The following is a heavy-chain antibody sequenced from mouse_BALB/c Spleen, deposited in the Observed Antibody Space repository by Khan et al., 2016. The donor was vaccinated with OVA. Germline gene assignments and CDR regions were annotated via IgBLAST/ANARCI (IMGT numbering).Heavy chain of an antibody. CDR1: GYSITSGYA. CDR2: ISYSGGT. J-gene: IGHJ2*01. CDR3: ARGNYYGYYFDY. Sequence: EVKLLESGPGLVKPSQSLSLTCTVTGYSITSGYAWNWIRQFPGNKLEWMGYISYSGGTSHNPSLKSRISITRDTSKNQFFLQLNSVTTEDTATYYCARGNYYGYYFDYWGQGTPRTVSS. D-gene: IGHD1-1*01. V-gene: IGHV3-2*02.